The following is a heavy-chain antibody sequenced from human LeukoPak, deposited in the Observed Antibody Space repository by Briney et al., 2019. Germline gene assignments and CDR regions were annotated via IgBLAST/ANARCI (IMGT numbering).Heavy chain of an antibody. Sequence: GGSLRLSCAASGFTFSNYWMSWVRQVPRKGLEWVANIKKDGREKYYVDSVKGRFTISRDNHENSLYLQMNSLRAEDTAVYYCVTDANRILGARGTGYWGQGILVTVSS. V-gene: IGHV3-7*03. CDR2: IKKDGREK. CDR1: GFTFSNYW. J-gene: IGHJ4*02. D-gene: IGHD1-26*01. CDR3: VTDANRILGARGTGY.